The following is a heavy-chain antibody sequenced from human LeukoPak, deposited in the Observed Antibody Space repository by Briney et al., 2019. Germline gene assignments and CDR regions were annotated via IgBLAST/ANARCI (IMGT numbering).Heavy chain of an antibody. Sequence: SVKVSCKASGGTFSSYAISWVRQAPGQGLEWMGRIIPILGIANYAQKFQGRVTITADKSTSTAYMELSSLRSEDTAVYYCATLYYYDSSGYYYSVSTDYFDYWGQGTLVTVSS. D-gene: IGHD3-22*01. V-gene: IGHV1-69*04. CDR2: IIPILGIA. J-gene: IGHJ4*02. CDR1: GGTFSSYA. CDR3: ATLYYYDSSGYYYSVSTDYFDY.